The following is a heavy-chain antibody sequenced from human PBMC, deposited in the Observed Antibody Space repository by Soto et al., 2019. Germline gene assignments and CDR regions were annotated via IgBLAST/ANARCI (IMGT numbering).Heavy chain of an antibody. CDR1: GFSFSSYE. CDR3: ARDLRTQTTGSSYYYNGMYV. D-gene: IGHD1-26*01. V-gene: IGHV3-48*03. J-gene: IGHJ6*02. Sequence: EVQLVESGGGLVQPGGSLRLSCAASGFSFSSYEMHWVRQAPGKGLEWVSYISSSGGTIYYADSVKGRFTISRDNAKNSLYLQMNSLRAEDTAVYYGARDLRTQTTGSSYYYNGMYVWCQGTTVTGSS. CDR2: ISSSGGTI.